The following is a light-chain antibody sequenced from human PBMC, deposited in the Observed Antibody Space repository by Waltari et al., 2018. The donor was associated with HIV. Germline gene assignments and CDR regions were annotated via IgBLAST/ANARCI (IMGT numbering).Light chain of an antibody. CDR3: QQRSNWPPST. CDR2: DAS. J-gene: IGKJ2*02. V-gene: IGKV3-11*01. CDR1: QSVSSY. Sequence: EIVLTQSPATMSLSPGERATLSCRASQSVSSYVAWYQQKPGQAPRLLIYDASNRATGIPARFSGSGSGTDFTLTISSLEPEDFAVYYCQQRSNWPPSTFGQGTKL.